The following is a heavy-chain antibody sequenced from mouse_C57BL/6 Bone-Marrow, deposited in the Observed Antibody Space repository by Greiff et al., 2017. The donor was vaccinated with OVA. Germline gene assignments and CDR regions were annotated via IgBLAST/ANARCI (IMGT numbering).Heavy chain of an antibody. Sequence: QVQLQQSGAELARPGASVKLSCKASGYTFTSHGISWVKQRTGQGLEWIGEIYPRSGNTYYNEKFKGKATLTADKSSSTAYMELRSLTSEDSAVYFCARRAYYSHYYAMDYWGQGTSVTVSS. V-gene: IGHV1-81*01. J-gene: IGHJ4*01. CDR1: GYTFTSHG. CDR3: ARRAYYSHYYAMDY. D-gene: IGHD2-12*01. CDR2: IYPRSGNT.